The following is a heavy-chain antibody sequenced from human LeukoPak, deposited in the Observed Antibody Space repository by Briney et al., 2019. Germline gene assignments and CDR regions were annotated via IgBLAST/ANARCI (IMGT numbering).Heavy chain of an antibody. D-gene: IGHD3/OR15-3a*01. CDR3: ARAGLVYYFDY. CDR2: SGTAGST. CDR1: GFTFSSSA. V-gene: IGHV3-23*01. Sequence: GGSLRLSCAASGFTFSSSAMTWVRQAPGKGLEWVSLSGTAGSTYYADSVRGRFTISRDNAKNSLYLQMNSLRAEDTAVYYCARAGLVYYFDYWGQGTLVTVSS. J-gene: IGHJ4*02.